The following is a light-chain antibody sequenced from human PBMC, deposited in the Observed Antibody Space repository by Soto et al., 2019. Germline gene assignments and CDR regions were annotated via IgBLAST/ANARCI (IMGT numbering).Light chain of an antibody. Sequence: AIQVTQSPTSLSASVGDRVTITCRSSQDFRNYLGWYQQKPGKAPQLLIYGASSLQRGVSSRFSGSGFGTDFTLTISSLQPEDSATYYCLQDRSHFWTFGQGTKVDIK. CDR1: QDFRNY. V-gene: IGKV1-6*01. CDR3: LQDRSHFWT. J-gene: IGKJ1*01. CDR2: GAS.